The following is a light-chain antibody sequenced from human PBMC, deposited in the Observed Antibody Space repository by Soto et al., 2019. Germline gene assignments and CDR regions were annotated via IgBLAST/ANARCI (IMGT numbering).Light chain of an antibody. V-gene: IGKV3-11*01. J-gene: IGKJ1*01. CDR3: QQRSNGWT. Sequence: EIVLTQSPATLSLSPGERATLSCRASQSVSSYLAWYQQKPGQAPRLLIYDASNRATGIPARFSGSGSGTDFTLTISSLEPEDFAVYYCQQRSNGWTCGQKTKVEIK. CDR1: QSVSSY. CDR2: DAS.